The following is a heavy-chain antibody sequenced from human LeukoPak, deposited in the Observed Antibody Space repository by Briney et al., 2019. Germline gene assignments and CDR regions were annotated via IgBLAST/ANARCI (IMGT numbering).Heavy chain of an antibody. CDR3: AREQVTIFGVIDAFDI. Sequence: GGSLRLSCAASGFTFSSYAMHWVRQAPGKGLEWVAVISYDGSNKYYADSVKGRFTISRDNSKNTLYLQMNSLRAEDTAVYYCAREQVTIFGVIDAFDIWGQGTMVTVSS. CDR1: GFTFSSYA. J-gene: IGHJ3*02. D-gene: IGHD3-3*01. V-gene: IGHV3-30-3*01. CDR2: ISYDGSNK.